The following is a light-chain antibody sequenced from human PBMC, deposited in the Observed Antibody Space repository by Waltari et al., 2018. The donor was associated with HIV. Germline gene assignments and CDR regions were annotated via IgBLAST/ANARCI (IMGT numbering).Light chain of an antibody. CDR1: QRVSSN. V-gene: IGKV3-15*01. CDR3: QHYNNWPS. CDR2: GAS. Sequence: EIVMTQSPATLSVSPGDRATLSCRASQRVSSNLAWYQQKPAQAPRLLIYGASTRATGIPARFSGSGSGTEFTLTISSLQSEEFAVYYCQHYNNWPSFGQGTKVEVK. J-gene: IGKJ1*01.